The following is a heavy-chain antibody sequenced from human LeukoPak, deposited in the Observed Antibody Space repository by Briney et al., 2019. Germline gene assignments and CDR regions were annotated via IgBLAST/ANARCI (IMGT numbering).Heavy chain of an antibody. CDR2: IYYSGST. Sequence: LETLSLTCTVSGGSISSYYWSWIRQPPGKGLEWIGYIYYSGSTNYNPSLKSRVTISVDTSKNQFSLKLSSVTAADTAVYNCARGGDCSGGSCYFFDYWGQGTLVTVSS. D-gene: IGHD2-15*01. CDR1: GGSISSYY. V-gene: IGHV4-59*01. J-gene: IGHJ4*02. CDR3: ARGGDCSGGSCYFFDY.